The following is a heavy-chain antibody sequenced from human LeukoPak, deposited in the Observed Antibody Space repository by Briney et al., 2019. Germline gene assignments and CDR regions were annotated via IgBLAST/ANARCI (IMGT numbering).Heavy chain of an antibody. V-gene: IGHV3-74*01. D-gene: IGHD2/OR15-2a*01. CDR3: AKDLFFISRSYFDS. J-gene: IGHJ4*02. CDR2: INSDGKTT. CDR1: GFTFSGYW. Sequence: PGGSLRLSCAASGFTFSGYWMHWVRQAPGKGLVWVSRINSDGKTTSYADSVKGRFTISRDNAKNTLYLQVNSLRAEDTAVYYCAKDLFFISRSYFDSWGQGTLVTVSS.